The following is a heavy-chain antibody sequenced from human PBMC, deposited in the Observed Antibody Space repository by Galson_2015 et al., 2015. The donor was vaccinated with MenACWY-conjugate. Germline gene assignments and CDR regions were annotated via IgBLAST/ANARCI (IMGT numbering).Heavy chain of an antibody. CDR3: ARAKEQWLSKTFDV. V-gene: IGHV3-7*03. CDR2: IKHDGSGK. J-gene: IGHJ3*01. D-gene: IGHD6-19*01. Sequence: SLRLSCATSGFTFSNSWMGWVRQAPGKGLEWVANIKHDGSGKFYVDSVKGRFIISRDNAKNSLYLQMESLRAEDTAVYFCARAKEQWLSKTFDVWGQGTLVTVSS. CDR1: GFTFSNSW.